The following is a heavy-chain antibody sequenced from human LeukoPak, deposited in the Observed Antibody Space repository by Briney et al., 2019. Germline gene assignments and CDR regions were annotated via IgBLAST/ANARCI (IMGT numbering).Heavy chain of an antibody. CDR3: ATSFPSNWFDP. J-gene: IGHJ5*02. Sequence: ASVKVSCKASGYTFPSYVMSWVRQAPGQGLEWMGWINTNTGNPTYVQGFTGRFVFSLDTSVSTAYLQISSLKAEDTAVYYCATSFPSNWFDPWGQGTLVTVSS. V-gene: IGHV7-4-1*02. CDR1: GYTFPSYV. CDR2: INTNTGNP.